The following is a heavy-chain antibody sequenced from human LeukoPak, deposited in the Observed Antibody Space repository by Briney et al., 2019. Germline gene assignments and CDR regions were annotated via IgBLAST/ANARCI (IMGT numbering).Heavy chain of an antibody. CDR2: ISAYNGNT. Sequence: ASVKVSCKASGYTFTSYGISWVRQAPGQGLEWMGWISAYNGNTNYAQKLQGGVTMTTDTSTSTAYMELRSLRSDDTAVYYCARDSRSRITIFGVVNTNDYWGQGTLVTVSS. CDR3: ARDSRSRITIFGVVNTNDY. V-gene: IGHV1-18*01. J-gene: IGHJ4*02. CDR1: GYTFTSYG. D-gene: IGHD3-3*01.